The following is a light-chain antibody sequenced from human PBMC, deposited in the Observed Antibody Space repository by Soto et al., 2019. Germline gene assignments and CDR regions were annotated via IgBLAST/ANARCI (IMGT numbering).Light chain of an antibody. CDR1: QSLSSTY. CDR3: QQYSSYPLT. V-gene: IGKV3-20*01. CDR2: AAS. Sequence: EIVLTQSPGTLCLSPGERATLSCRASQSLSSTYLAWYQQKPGQAPRLLIYAASSRATGIPDRFSASGSGTDFTLTISRLDPEDFAVYYCQQYSSYPLTFGGGTKVDIK. J-gene: IGKJ4*01.